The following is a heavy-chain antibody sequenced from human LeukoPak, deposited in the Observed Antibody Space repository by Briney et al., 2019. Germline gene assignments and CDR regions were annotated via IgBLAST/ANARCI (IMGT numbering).Heavy chain of an antibody. CDR3: ARQTGSGLFILP. J-gene: IGHJ4*02. V-gene: IGHV4-39*07. CDR1: GGSISSSSYY. Sequence: SETLSLTCTVSGGSISSSSYYWGWIRQPPGKGLEWIGSIYYSGSTYYNPSLKSRVTISVDTSKNQFSLKLSSVTAADTAVYYCARQTGSGLFILPGGQGTLVTVSS. D-gene: IGHD3/OR15-3a*01. CDR2: IYYSGST.